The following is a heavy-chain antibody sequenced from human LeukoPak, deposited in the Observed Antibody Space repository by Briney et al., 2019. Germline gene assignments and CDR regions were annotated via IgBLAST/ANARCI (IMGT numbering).Heavy chain of an antibody. CDR3: ARQVGAAYFDY. CDR2: IYPGDSDI. J-gene: IGHJ4*02. CDR1: GYSFTNYW. V-gene: IGHV5-51*01. Sequence: GESLKISCEGSGYSFTNYWVGWVRQMPGKGLEWMGIIYPGDSDIRYSPSFRGQVTFSADTSLSTAYLQWSSLKASDTAMYYCARQVGAAYFDYWGQGTLVSVSS. D-gene: IGHD1-26*01.